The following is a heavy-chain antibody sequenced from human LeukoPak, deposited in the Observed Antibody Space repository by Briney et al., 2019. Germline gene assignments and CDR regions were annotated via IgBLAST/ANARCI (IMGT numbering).Heavy chain of an antibody. CDR1: GFTFSSYS. J-gene: IGHJ3*02. V-gene: IGHV3-21*01. CDR2: ISTSSSYI. D-gene: IGHD1-20*01. Sequence: GGSLRLSCAAYGFTFSSYSMNWVRQAPGKGLEWVSFISTSSSYIYYADSVKGRFTISRDNAKNSLYLEMNSLRAEDTAVYYCARGSNNWNVDTFDIWGQGKMVTVSS. CDR3: ARGSNNWNVDTFDI.